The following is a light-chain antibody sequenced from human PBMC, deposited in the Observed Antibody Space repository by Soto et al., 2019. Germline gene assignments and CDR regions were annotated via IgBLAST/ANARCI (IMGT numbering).Light chain of an antibody. Sequence: QSGLTQPASVSGSPGQSLTISCTGSSSDVGGHNYVSWYQPHPGKAPKLMIYEVTKRPSGLSNRFSGYKSGNTASLTISGLQAEDEADYSCSSYTFTSTLYVFGTGTKVTVL. CDR2: EVT. CDR3: SSYTFTSTLYV. CDR1: SSDVGGHNY. J-gene: IGLJ1*01. V-gene: IGLV2-14*01.